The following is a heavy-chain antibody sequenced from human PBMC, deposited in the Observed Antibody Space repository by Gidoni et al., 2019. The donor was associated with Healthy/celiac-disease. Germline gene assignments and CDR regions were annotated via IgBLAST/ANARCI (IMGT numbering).Heavy chain of an antibody. D-gene: IGHD6-13*01. J-gene: IGHJ4*02. CDR3: ARLWSGSSWCDY. Sequence: QLQLQESGPGLVKPSETLSLTGTVPGGSITSTSSYWGWLRQPPGKGLEWIGSIYYSGSTYYNPSLKSRVTISVDTSKNQFSLKLSSVTAADTAVYYCARLWSGSSWCDYWGQGTLVTVSS. V-gene: IGHV4-39*01. CDR1: GGSITSTSSY. CDR2: IYYSGST.